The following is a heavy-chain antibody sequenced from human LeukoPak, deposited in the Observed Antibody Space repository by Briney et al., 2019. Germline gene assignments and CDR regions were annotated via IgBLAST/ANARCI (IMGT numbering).Heavy chain of an antibody. CDR2: IYYSGST. CDR3: ARPAPEYCSVTSCWGT. J-gene: IGHJ5*02. CDR1: GGSISSYY. V-gene: IGHV4-59*08. D-gene: IGHD2-2*01. Sequence: PSETLSLTCTVSGGSISSYYWSWIRQPPGKGLEWIGYIYYSGSTNYNPSLKSRVTLSVDTSKNQFSLKLRSVTAADTAVYYCARPAPEYCSVTSCWGTWGQGTLVTVAS.